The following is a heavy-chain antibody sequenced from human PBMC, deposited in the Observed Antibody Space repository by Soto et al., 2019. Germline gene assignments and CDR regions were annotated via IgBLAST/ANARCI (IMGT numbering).Heavy chain of an antibody. CDR3: ARTYYDFWSGYWRWFDP. Sequence: ISSRYSIWIRQAPGKGLEWIGYIYYSGSTNYNPSLKSRVTISIDTSKNQFPLKLSSVTAADTAVYYCARTYYDFWSGYWRWFDPWGQGTLVTVSS. V-gene: IGHV4-59*11. J-gene: IGHJ5*02. D-gene: IGHD3-3*01. CDR2: IYYSGST. CDR1: ISSRY.